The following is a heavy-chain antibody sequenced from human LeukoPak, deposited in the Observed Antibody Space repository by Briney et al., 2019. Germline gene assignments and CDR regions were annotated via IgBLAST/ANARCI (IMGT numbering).Heavy chain of an antibody. V-gene: IGHV1-3*01. CDR2: INGGNGNT. CDR3: ARADGGYHS. D-gene: IGHD5-12*01. J-gene: IGHJ4*02. Sequence: QXLEWMGWINGGNGNTKYSQNFQDRVTITRDTSASTVYVELSSLTSEDTAMYYCARADGGYHSWGQGTLVTVSS.